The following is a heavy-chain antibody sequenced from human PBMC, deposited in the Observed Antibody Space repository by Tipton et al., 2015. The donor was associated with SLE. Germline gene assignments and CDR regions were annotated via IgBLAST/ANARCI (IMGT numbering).Heavy chain of an antibody. CDR3: ARDLKKTVGGGSHSFDY. CDR2: ISAYNGNT. D-gene: IGHD3-16*01. CDR1: GYIFTSYG. J-gene: IGHJ4*02. Sequence: QLVQSGAEVKQPGASVKVSCKASGYIFTSYGISWVRQAPGQGLEWMGWISAYNGNTNYAEKVQGRVTMITDTSTSTAYMELRRLTSDDTAVYYCARDLKKTVGGGSHSFDYWGQGTLVTVSS. V-gene: IGHV1-18*01.